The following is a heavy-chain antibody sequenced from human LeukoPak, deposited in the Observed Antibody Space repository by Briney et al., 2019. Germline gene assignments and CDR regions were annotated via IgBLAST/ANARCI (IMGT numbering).Heavy chain of an antibody. Sequence: GGSLRLSCAASGFTFSDYFMSWIRQAPGKGLEWVSAISGSGGSTFYADSVKGRFTISRDNSKNTLYLQMNSLRAEDTAVYYCAKGSRPGYSYGPREYYYYMDVWGKGTTVTVSS. V-gene: IGHV3-23*01. J-gene: IGHJ6*03. D-gene: IGHD5-18*01. CDR2: ISGSGGST. CDR3: AKGSRPGYSYGPREYYYYMDV. CDR1: GFTFSDYF.